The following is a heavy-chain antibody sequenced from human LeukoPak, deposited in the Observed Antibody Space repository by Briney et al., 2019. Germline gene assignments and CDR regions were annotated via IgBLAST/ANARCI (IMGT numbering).Heavy chain of an antibody. CDR2: IIPIFGTA. Sequence: SVKVSCKASGGTFSSYAISWVRQAPGQGLEWMGGIIPIFGTANYAQKSQGRVTITTDESTSTAYMELSSLRSGDTAVYYCARVATPPVLRYFDWLSFFDYWGQGTLVTVSS. CDR3: ARVATPPVLRYFDWLSFFDY. CDR1: GGTFSSYA. D-gene: IGHD3-9*01. J-gene: IGHJ4*02. V-gene: IGHV1-69*05.